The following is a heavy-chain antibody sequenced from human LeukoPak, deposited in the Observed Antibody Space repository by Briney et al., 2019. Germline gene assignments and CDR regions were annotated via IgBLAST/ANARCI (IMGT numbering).Heavy chain of an antibody. V-gene: IGHV1-24*01. CDR1: GYTLTELS. Sequence: ASVKVSCKVSGYTLTELSMHWVRQAPGKGLVWMGGFDPEDGETIYAQKFQGRVTMTEDTSTDTAYMELSSLRSEDTAVYYCATDVSPSGWYRYWGQGTLVTVSS. CDR2: FDPEDGET. D-gene: IGHD6-19*01. CDR3: ATDVSPSGWYRY. J-gene: IGHJ4*02.